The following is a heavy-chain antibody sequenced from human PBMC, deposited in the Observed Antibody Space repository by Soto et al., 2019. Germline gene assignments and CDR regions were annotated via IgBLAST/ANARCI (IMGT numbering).Heavy chain of an antibody. D-gene: IGHD6-25*01. CDR1: GGTFNNFA. CDR2: IMPVFHTT. Sequence: QVQLVQSGAEVKKPGSSVKVSCQASGGTFNNFAFTWVRQAPGQGLEWLGGIMPVFHTTNIAQTFQDRITVTADDFTTTVYMEMTRLRYDDTAVYYCATATISPVSATLYHYGMDVWGQGTTVTVSS. J-gene: IGHJ6*02. V-gene: IGHV1-69*01. CDR3: ATATISPVSATLYHYGMDV.